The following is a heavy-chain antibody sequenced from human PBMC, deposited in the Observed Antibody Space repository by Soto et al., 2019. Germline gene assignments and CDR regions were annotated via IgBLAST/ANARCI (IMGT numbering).Heavy chain of an antibody. CDR2: IYSVGTT. CDR3: ARDRGDY. Sequence: PGGSLRLSCAASGSTVISNYMSWVRQAPGKGLEWVSVIYSVGTTYYADSVKGRFTISRDNSKNTLYLQMNSLRVEDTAVYYCARDRGDYWGQGALVTVSS. V-gene: IGHV3-53*01. J-gene: IGHJ4*02. D-gene: IGHD3-10*01. CDR1: GSTVISNY.